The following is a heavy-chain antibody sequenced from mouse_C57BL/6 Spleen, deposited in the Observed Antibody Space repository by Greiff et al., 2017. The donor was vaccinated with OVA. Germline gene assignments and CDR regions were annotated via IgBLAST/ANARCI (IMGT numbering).Heavy chain of an antibody. Sequence: QLQQSGPELVKPGASVKISCKASGYTFTDYYMNWVKQSHGKSLEWIGDINPNNGGTSYNQKFKGKATLTVDKSSSTAYMELCSLTSEDSAVYYCARGGYYGSRGAFDYWGQGTTLTVSS. V-gene: IGHV1-26*01. CDR2: INPNNGGT. D-gene: IGHD1-1*01. J-gene: IGHJ2*01. CDR3: ARGGYYGSRGAFDY. CDR1: GYTFTDYY.